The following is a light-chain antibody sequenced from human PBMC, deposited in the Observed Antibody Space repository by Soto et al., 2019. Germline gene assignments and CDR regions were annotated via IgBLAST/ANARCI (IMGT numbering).Light chain of an antibody. J-gene: IGKJ1*01. V-gene: IGKV3-20*01. Sequence: EIVLTQSPGTLSLSPGERATLSCRASQSVANNYLSWYQQKPGQAPRLLIYGASNRLPGIPDRFSGSGSGTDFTLTINRLEPEDFAVYYCQQYRSSPRTFGQGTKVDIK. CDR2: GAS. CDR3: QQYRSSPRT. CDR1: QSVANNY.